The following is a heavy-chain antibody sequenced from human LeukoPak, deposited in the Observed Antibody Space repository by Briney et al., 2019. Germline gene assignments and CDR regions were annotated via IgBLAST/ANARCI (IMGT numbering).Heavy chain of an antibody. V-gene: IGHV4-59*01. CDR1: GGSISSYY. D-gene: IGHD2-2*02. CDR2: IYYSGST. J-gene: IGHJ6*03. Sequence: PSETLSLTCTVSGGSISSYYWSWIRQPPGKGLEWIGYIYYSGSTNYNPSLKSRVTISVDTSKNQFSLKLSSVTAADTAVYYCASVEVPAAIIGRRGYYYYMDVWGKGTTVTVSS. CDR3: ASVEVPAAIIGRRGYYYYMDV.